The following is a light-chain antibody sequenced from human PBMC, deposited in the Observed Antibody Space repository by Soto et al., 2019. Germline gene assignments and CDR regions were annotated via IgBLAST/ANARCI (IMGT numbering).Light chain of an antibody. V-gene: IGKV4-1*01. Sequence: DIVMTQSPDSLAVSLDERATINCKSSQTLLYTSNNKSYLAWYQQKAGQPPKLLFFWASSRESGVPDRFSASGTETDFTLTISSLQAEDVAVYFCQQYATTPRTFGRGTRVEIK. CDR1: QTLLYTSNNKSY. CDR2: WAS. J-gene: IGKJ4*02. CDR3: QQYATTPRT.